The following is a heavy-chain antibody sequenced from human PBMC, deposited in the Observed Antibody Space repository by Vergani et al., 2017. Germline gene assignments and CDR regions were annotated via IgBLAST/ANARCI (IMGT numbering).Heavy chain of an antibody. Sequence: EVQLVESGGGLVQPGRSLRLSCAASGFTFDDYAMHWVRQAPGKGLEWVSGISWNSGSIGYADSVKGRFTISRDNAKNSLYLQMNSLRAEDTALYYCAKDSGISSSCYTDWGQGTLVTVSS. V-gene: IGHV3-9*01. D-gene: IGHD6-13*01. CDR1: GFTFDDYA. J-gene: IGHJ4*02. CDR2: ISWNSGSI. CDR3: AKDSGISSSCYTD.